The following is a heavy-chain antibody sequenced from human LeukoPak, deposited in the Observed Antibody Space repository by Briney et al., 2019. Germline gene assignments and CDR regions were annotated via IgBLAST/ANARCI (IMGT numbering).Heavy chain of an antibody. CDR1: GFTFSPYW. Sequence: GGSLRLSCAASGFTFSPYWMHWVRQAPGKGLGWVSRINTDERAIAYAASVKGRFTISRDNAENTLYLQMNSLRAEDTAVYYCVRQATNKPIDYWGRGTLVTVSS. D-gene: IGHD5-12*01. V-gene: IGHV3-74*01. J-gene: IGHJ4*02. CDR3: VRQATNKPIDY. CDR2: INTDERAI.